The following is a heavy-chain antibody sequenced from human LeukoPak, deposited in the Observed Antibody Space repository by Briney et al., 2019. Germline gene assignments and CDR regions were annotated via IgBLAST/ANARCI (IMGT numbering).Heavy chain of an antibody. CDR2: IYSGGST. Sequence: GGSLRLSCAASGFTVSSNYIIWVRQAPGKGLEWVSGIYSGGSTYYADSVKGRFTISRDNSKNTLYLQMNSLRAEDTAVYYCARKSTIGWAYDYWGQGTLVTVSS. D-gene: IGHD6-19*01. V-gene: IGHV3-53*01. CDR1: GFTVSSNY. CDR3: ARKSTIGWAYDY. J-gene: IGHJ4*02.